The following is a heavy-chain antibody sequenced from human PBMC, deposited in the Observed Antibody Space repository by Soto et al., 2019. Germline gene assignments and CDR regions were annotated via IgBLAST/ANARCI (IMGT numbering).Heavy chain of an antibody. CDR3: ARAAKTYYYDSSGYYYTFDI. J-gene: IGHJ3*02. D-gene: IGHD3-22*01. CDR1: GGSISSGDSY. CDR2: IYCSGST. V-gene: IGHV4-30-4*01. Sequence: QVQLQESGPGLVKPSQTLSLTCTVSGGSISSGDSYWSWIRQPPGRGLEWIGYIYCSGSTYYTPSLKLRVTISVDTSKNQFSLKLSSVTAADTAVYYCARAAKTYYYDSSGYYYTFDIWGQGTMVTVAS.